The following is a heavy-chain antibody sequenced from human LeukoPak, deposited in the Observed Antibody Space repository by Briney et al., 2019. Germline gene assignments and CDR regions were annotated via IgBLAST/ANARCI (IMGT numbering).Heavy chain of an antibody. D-gene: IGHD2-2*01. J-gene: IGHJ4*02. V-gene: IGHV1-69*05. CDR3: AREGQDIVVVPEDY. Sequence: SVKVSCKASGYTFTGYYMHWVRQAPGQGLEWMGWIIPIFGTANYAQKFQGRVTITTDESTSTAYMELSSLRSEDTAVYYCAREGQDIVVVPEDYWGQGTLVTVSS. CDR1: GYTFTGYY. CDR2: IIPIFGTA.